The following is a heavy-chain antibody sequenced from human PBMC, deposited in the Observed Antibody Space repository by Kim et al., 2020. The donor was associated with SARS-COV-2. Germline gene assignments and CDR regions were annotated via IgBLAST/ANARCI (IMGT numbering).Heavy chain of an antibody. CDR2: ISSSSSTI. V-gene: IGHV3-48*02. CDR3: ARRRGDIMVRGVIISYYCCLDV. J-gene: IGHJ6*02. CDR1: GFTFSSYS. D-gene: IGHD3-10*01. Sequence: GGSLRLSCAASGFTFSSYSMNRVRQAPGKGLVWVSYISSSSSTIYYADSVKGRFTISRDNAKNSLYLQMNSLRDEDTAVYYCARRRGDIMVRGVIISYYCCLDVWGQGTTVTVS.